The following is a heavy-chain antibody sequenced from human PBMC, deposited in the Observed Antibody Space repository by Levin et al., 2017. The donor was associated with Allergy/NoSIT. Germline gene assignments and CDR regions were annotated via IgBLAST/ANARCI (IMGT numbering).Heavy chain of an antibody. D-gene: IGHD4-17*01. CDR2: ITGSAATT. J-gene: IGHJ4*01. Sequence: LPGGSLRLSCAASGFTFTSYAMAWVRQAPGKGLEWVASITGSAATTYYADSVKGRFTISKDNPKNALVLQMNSLRPEDTADYYCAKDRRFTVTADFDNWGHGTRVTVAS. CDR1: GFTFTSYA. V-gene: IGHV3-23*01. CDR3: AKDRRFTVTADFDN.